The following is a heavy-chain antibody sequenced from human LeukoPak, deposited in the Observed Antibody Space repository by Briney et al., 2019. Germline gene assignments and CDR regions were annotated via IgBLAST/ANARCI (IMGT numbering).Heavy chain of an antibody. CDR2: INPNSGGT. CDR3: ARDLYGGTSATFDY. Sequence: AAVKVSCKASGYTFTGYYMHWVRQAPGQGLEWMGWINPNSGGTYYAQKFQGRVTMTSDTSISSAYMELSRLRSDDRAVYYCARDLYGGTSATFDYWGQGTLVTVSS. CDR1: GYTFTGYY. V-gene: IGHV1-2*02. D-gene: IGHD4-23*01. J-gene: IGHJ4*02.